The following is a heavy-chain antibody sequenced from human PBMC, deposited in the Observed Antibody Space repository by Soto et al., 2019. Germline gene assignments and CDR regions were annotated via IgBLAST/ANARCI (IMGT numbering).Heavy chain of an antibody. V-gene: IGHV4-59*08. J-gene: IGHJ4*02. CDR1: GGSISSYF. CDR2: IYYSGST. CDR3: ARSPIYGALIYYFDF. Sequence: PSETLSLTCTVSGGSISSYFWSWIRQPPGKGLEWIGYIYYSGSTDYNPSLKSRVTMSVDTSKDQFSLKLSSVTAADTAVYYCARSPIYGALIYYFDFWGQGTLVTVS. D-gene: IGHD4-17*01.